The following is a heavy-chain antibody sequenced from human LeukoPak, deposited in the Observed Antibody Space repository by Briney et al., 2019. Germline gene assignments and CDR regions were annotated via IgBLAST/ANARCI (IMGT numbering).Heavy chain of an antibody. D-gene: IGHD3-3*01. V-gene: IGHV3-21*01. CDR2: ISSSSSYI. CDR3: ARMPDFWSGYYKDYYYYGMDV. Sequence: GGSLRLSCAASGFTFSSYSMNWVRQAPGKGLEWVSSISSSSSYIYYADSVKGRFTISRDNAKNSLYLQMNSLRAEDTAVYYCARMPDFWSGYYKDYYYYGMDVWGQGTTVTVSS. J-gene: IGHJ6*02. CDR1: GFTFSSYS.